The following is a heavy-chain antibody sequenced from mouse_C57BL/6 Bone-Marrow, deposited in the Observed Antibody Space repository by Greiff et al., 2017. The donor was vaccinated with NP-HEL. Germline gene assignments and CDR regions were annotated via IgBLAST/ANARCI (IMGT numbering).Heavy chain of an antibody. CDR2: ISSGSSTI. J-gene: IGHJ3*01. V-gene: IGHV5-17*01. Sequence: EVKLVESGGGLVKPGGSLKLSCAASGFTFSDYGMHWVRQAPEKGLAWVAYISSGSSTIYYADTVMGRFTISRDNAKNTLFLQMTSLRSEDTAMYYCARREGTYWGQGTLVTVSA. CDR3: ARREGTY. CDR1: GFTFSDYG.